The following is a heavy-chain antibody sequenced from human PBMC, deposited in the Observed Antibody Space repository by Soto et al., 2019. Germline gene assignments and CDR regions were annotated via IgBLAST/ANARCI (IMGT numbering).Heavy chain of an antibody. CDR2: LSNTGRRT. Sequence: GSLRLSCVVSVXPFGANSMSWVRQAPGKGLEWVSGLSNTGRRTSYADSVKGRFNISRDNSEKTVYLQMNSLRVEDTAVYYCATEMGATQGPFDNWGRGTLGTVSS. J-gene: IGHJ4*02. CDR1: VXPFGANS. CDR3: ATEMGATQGPFDN. D-gene: IGHD1-26*01. V-gene: IGHV3-23*01.